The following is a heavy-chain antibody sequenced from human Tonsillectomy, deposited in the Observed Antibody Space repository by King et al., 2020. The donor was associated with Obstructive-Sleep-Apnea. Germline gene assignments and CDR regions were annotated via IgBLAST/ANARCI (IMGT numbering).Heavy chain of an antibody. V-gene: IGHV1-8*01. J-gene: IGHJ4*02. Sequence: QLVQSGAEVKKPGASVKVSCKASGYTFTNSDINWVRQATGQGLEWMGWMNPNSGNTGYAQKFQGRVTMTRNTSITTAYMELSSLRSEDTAVYYCARGKNKNMPAVTPYYLSSWGQGTLVTVSS. CDR2: MNPNSGNT. CDR3: ARGKNKNMPAVTPYYLSS. CDR1: GYTFTNSD. D-gene: IGHD2-2*01.